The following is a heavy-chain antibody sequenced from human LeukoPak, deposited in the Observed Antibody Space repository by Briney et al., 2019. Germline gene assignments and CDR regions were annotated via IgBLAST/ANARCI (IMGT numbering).Heavy chain of an antibody. J-gene: IGHJ3*02. CDR3: ASYMIVEYAFDI. V-gene: IGHV4-4*02. CDR1: GGSISSSNW. D-gene: IGHD3-22*01. CDR2: IYHSGST. Sequence: SETLSLTCAVSGGSISSSNWWSWVRQPPGKGLERIGEIYHSGSTNYNPSLKSRVTISVDKSKNQFSLKLSSVTAADTAVYYCASYMIVEYAFDIWGQGTMVTVSS.